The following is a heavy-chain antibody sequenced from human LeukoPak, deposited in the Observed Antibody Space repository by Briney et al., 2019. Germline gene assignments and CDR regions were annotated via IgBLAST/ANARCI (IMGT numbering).Heavy chain of an antibody. J-gene: IGHJ3*02. V-gene: IGHV1-24*01. CDR3: ASGIAVDRDDAFDI. CDR1: GYTLTELS. CDR2: FDPEDGET. D-gene: IGHD6-19*01. Sequence: GASVKVSCKVSGYTLTELSMHWVRQAPGKGLEWMGGFDPEDGETIYAQKFQGRVTMTEDTSTDTAYMELSSLRSEDTAVYYCASGIAVDRDDAFDIWGQGTMVTVSS.